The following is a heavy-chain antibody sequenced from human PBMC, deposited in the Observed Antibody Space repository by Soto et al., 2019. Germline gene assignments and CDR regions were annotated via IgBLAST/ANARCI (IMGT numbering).Heavy chain of an antibody. D-gene: IGHD3-10*01. J-gene: IGHJ6*02. V-gene: IGHV1-3*01. CDR2: INAGNGNT. CDR3: ARDLTVVRGVIPYYYYGMDV. CDR1: GYTFTSYA. Sequence: QVQLVQSGAEGKKPGASVKVSCKASGYTFTSYAMHWVRQAPGQRLEWMGWINAGNGNTKYSQKFQGRVTITRDTSASTAHMELSSLRSEDTAVYYCARDLTVVRGVIPYYYYGMDVWGQGTTVTVSS.